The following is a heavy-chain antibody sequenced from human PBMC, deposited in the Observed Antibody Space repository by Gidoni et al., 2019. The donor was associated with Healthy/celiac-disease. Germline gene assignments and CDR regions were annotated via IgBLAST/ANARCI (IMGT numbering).Heavy chain of an antibody. Sequence: QVQLVESGGGVVQPGRSLRLSCAASGFTCSSYAMHWVRQAPGKGLEWVVVISYDGSNKYYADSVKGRFTISRDNSKNTLYLQMNSLRAEDTAVYYCARSQCSSTSCYAGTRPSSSVYFDYWGQGTLVTVSS. CDR1: GFTCSSYA. V-gene: IGHV3-30*01. CDR3: ARSQCSSTSCYAGTRPSSSVYFDY. D-gene: IGHD2-2*01. CDR2: ISYDGSNK. J-gene: IGHJ4*02.